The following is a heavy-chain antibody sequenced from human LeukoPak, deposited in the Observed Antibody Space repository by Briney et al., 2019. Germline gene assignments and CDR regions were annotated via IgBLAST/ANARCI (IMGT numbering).Heavy chain of an antibody. D-gene: IGHD2-15*01. J-gene: IGHJ3*02. V-gene: IGHV4-39*07. CDR1: GGSISSSSYS. CDR2: INHSGST. CDR3: ARGLVALDAFDI. Sequence: SETLSLTCTVSGGSISSSSYSWSWIRQPPGKGLEWIGEINHSGSTNYNPSLKSRVTISVDTSKNQFSLKLSSVTAADTAVYYCARGLVALDAFDIWGQGTMVTVSS.